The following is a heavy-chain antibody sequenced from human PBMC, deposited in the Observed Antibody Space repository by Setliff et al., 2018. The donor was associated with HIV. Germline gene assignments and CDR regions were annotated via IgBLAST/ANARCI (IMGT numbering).Heavy chain of an antibody. CDR2: ISSSGETK. J-gene: IGHJ4*02. CDR3: ARAYPPEYSSSTDY. D-gene: IGHD6-6*01. Sequence: PGGSLRLSCAASGFTVSERYMSWIRQAPGKGLEWISYISSSGETKYYADSVTGRFTISRDYAKNSLYLQMNSLRAEDTAVYYCARAYPPEYSSSTDYWGRGTLVTVSS. V-gene: IGHV3-11*04. CDR1: GFTVSERY.